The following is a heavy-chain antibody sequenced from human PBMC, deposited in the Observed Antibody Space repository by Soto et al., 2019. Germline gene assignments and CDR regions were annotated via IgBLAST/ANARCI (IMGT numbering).Heavy chain of an antibody. V-gene: IGHV4-59*01. Sequence: QVQLQESGPGLVKPSETLSLTCTVSGGSISSYYWSWIRQPPGKGLEWIGYIYYSGSTNYNPSLKGRVTTSVDTSKNQFSLTLSSVTAAATAVYYCARGGYCSSTSCYLGWYFDLWGRGTLVTVSS. D-gene: IGHD2-2*01. CDR3: ARGGYCSSTSCYLGWYFDL. J-gene: IGHJ2*01. CDR1: GGSISSYY. CDR2: IYYSGST.